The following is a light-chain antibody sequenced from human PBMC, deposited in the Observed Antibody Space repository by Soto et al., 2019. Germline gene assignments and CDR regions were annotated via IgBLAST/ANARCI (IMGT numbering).Light chain of an antibody. J-gene: IGKJ2*03. Sequence: EIVLTQSPGTLSLSPGERATLSCRASQTISSYLAWYQHKPGQAPRLLIYDASSRATGIPDRFSGSGSGTDFTLTISRLEPEDFAVYYCQQYLSSPPYGFGQGTKPEIK. CDR2: DAS. CDR3: QQYLSSPPYG. CDR1: QTISSY. V-gene: IGKV3-20*01.